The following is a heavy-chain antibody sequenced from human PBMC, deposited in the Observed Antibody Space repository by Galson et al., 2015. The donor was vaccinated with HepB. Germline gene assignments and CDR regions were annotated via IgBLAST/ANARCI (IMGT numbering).Heavy chain of an antibody. J-gene: IGHJ4*02. D-gene: IGHD3-9*01. CDR2: IKFDGSEK. CDR1: GFTFSSYW. V-gene: IGHV3-7*03. Sequence: SLRLSCAASGFTFSSYWMTWVRQAPGKGLEWVGNIKFDGSEKFYVDSVKGRSTISRDNAKRSLYLQINSLRADDTAVYYCARIGDLLTGYFFLDYWGQGSLVTVSP. CDR3: ARIGDLLTGYFFLDY.